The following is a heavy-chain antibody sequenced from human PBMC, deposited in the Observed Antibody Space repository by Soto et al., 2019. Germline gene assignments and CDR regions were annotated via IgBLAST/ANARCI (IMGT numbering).Heavy chain of an antibody. J-gene: IGHJ6*02. CDR1: GFTFTTYA. CDR3: ARDSGSSSDYYGMDV. D-gene: IGHD6-13*01. CDR2: ITANGGRT. V-gene: IGHV3-23*01. Sequence: PGGSLRLSCAASGFTFTTYAMTWVRQAPGKGLEWVSSITANGGRTYYADSVKGRFTISRDSSKNTLYLQMSSLRAEDTAVYYCARDSGSSSDYYGMDVWGQGTTVTVSS.